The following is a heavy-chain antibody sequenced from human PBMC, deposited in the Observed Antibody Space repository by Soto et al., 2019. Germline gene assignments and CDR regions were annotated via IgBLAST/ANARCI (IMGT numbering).Heavy chain of an antibody. V-gene: IGHV1-69*01. Sequence: QGLEWMGGIIPVFGSANYAQKFQGRVTITADESTSTAYMELSSLRSQDTAVYFCSRDDGYNNRYYDIEVWGQGTTGSVSS. D-gene: IGHD6-13*01. J-gene: IGHJ6*02. CDR2: IIPVFGSA. CDR3: SRDDGYNNRYYDIEV.